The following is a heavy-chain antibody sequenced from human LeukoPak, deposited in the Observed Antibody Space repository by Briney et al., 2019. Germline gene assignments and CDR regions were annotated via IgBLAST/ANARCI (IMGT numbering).Heavy chain of an antibody. CDR2: ISSSSSTI. J-gene: IGHJ3*02. D-gene: IGHD4-17*01. CDR1: GFTFSSYA. V-gene: IGHV3-48*01. Sequence: GGSLRLSCAASGFTFSSYAMSWVRQAPGKGLEWVSYISSSSSTIYYADSVKGRFTISRDNAKNTLYLQMNSLRAEDTAVYYCAKDDYGVNDIWGQGTMVTVSS. CDR3: AKDDYGVNDI.